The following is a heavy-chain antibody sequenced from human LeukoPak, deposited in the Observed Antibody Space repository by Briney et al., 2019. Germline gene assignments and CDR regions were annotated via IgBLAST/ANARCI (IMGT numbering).Heavy chain of an antibody. J-gene: IGHJ4*02. D-gene: IGHD3-10*01. Sequence: GGSLRLSCAASGFAFSSYAMSWVRQAPGKGLEWVSAISGSGGSTCYADSVKGRFTISRDNSKNTLYLQMNSLRAEDTAVYYCANSRAYFDYWGQGTLVTVSS. V-gene: IGHV3-23*01. CDR1: GFAFSSYA. CDR2: ISGSGGST. CDR3: ANSRAYFDY.